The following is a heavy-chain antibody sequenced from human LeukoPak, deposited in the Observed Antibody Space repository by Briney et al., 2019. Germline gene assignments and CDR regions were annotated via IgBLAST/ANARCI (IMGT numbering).Heavy chain of an antibody. V-gene: IGHV1-2*06. Sequence: ASVKVSCKASGYTFTSYGISWVRQAPGQGLEWMGRINPNSGGTNYAQKFQGRVTMTRDTSISTAYMELSRLRSDDTAVYYCARDLGGMDVWGQGTTVTVSS. CDR1: GYTFTSYG. J-gene: IGHJ6*02. CDR2: INPNSGGT. CDR3: ARDLGGMDV.